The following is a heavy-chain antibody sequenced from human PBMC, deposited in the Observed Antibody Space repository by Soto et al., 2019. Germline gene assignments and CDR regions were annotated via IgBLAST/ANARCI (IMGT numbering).Heavy chain of an antibody. V-gene: IGHV1-46*01. CDR2: VNPSGGHT. J-gene: IGHJ4*02. CDR1: GDTFSDYY. Sequence: QVQLMQSGAEVKKPGASVKVSCKASGDTFSDYYIHWVRQAPGQGLEWMGTVNPSGGHTTYSQRFLGRVTMTRDTSTSTLHMELTRLTSEDTAVYYCARGGHVVVVTAALDYWGQGTLVTVSS. CDR3: ARGGHVVVVTAALDY. D-gene: IGHD2-21*02.